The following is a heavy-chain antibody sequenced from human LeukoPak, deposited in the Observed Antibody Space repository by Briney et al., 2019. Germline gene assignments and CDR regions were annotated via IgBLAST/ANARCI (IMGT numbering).Heavy chain of an antibody. Sequence: SETLSLTCTVSGGSISSYYWSWIRQPPGKGLEWIGYIYYSGSTNYNPSLKSRVTISVDTSKNQFSLKLSSVTAADTAVDYCARIDRVSTIWGQGTLVTVSS. CDR1: GGSISSYY. CDR2: IYYSGST. V-gene: IGHV4-59*01. D-gene: IGHD5/OR15-5a*01. CDR3: ARIDRVSTI. J-gene: IGHJ4*02.